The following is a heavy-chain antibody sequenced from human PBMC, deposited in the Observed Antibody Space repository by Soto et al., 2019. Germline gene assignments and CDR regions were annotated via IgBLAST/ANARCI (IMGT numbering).Heavy chain of an antibody. D-gene: IGHD6-13*01. V-gene: IGHV3-23*01. J-gene: IGHJ5*02. CDR1: GFTFSSYA. CDR2: ISGSGGST. Sequence: EVQLLESGGGLVQPGGSLRLSCAASGFTFSSYAMSWVRQAPGKGLEWVSAISGSGGSTYYADSVKGRFTISRDNSKNTLYLQMNSLRAEDTAVYYCAKGGGAAARRGGWFDPWGQGTLVTVSS. CDR3: AKGGGAAARRGGWFDP.